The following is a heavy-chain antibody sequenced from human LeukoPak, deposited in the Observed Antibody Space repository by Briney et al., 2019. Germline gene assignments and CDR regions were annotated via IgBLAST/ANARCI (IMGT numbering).Heavy chain of an antibody. CDR1: GYTFTSYD. V-gene: IGHV1-8*01. CDR2: MNPNSGNT. CDR3: ARDGATYYDFWSGYPSNWFDP. J-gene: IGHJ5*02. Sequence: ASVKVSCKASGYTFTSYDINWVRQATGQGLEWMGWMNPNSGNTGYAQKFQGRVTMTRNTSISTAYMELRSLRSDDTAVYYCARDGATYYDFWSGYPSNWFDPWGQGTLVTVSS. D-gene: IGHD3-3*01.